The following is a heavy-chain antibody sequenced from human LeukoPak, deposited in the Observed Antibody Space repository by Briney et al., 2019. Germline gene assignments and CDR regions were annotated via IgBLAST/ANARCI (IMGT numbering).Heavy chain of an antibody. D-gene: IGHD3-22*01. V-gene: IGHV3-30*03. Sequence: GRSLRLSCAASGFTFSSYGMHWVRQAPGKGLEWVAVISYDGSNKYYADSVKGRFTISRDNSKNTLYLQMNSLRAEDTAVYYCARDTNYYDSSGYHYGMEVWGQGTTVTVSS. CDR1: GFTFSSYG. J-gene: IGHJ6*02. CDR3: ARDTNYYDSSGYHYGMEV. CDR2: ISYDGSNK.